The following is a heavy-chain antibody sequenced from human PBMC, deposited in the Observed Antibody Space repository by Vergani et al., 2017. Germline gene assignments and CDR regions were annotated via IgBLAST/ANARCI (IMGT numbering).Heavy chain of an antibody. D-gene: IGHD3-10*01. CDR1: GFTFSNAW. J-gene: IGHJ4*02. CDR2: IKSKTNGGTT. V-gene: IGHV3-15*01. Sequence: EVQLVESGGGLVKPGGSLRLSCAASGFTFSNAWMSWVRQAPGKGLEWVGRIKSKTNGGTTDYAAPVKGRFTISRDDSKNTLYLQMNSLKTEDTAVYYCAMPRANYYGSGSYLRQEEGYWGQGTLVTVSS. CDR3: AMPRANYYGSGSYLRQEEGY.